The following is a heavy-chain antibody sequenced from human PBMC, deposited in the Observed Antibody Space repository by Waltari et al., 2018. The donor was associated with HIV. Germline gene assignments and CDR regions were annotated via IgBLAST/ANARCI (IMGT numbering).Heavy chain of an antibody. D-gene: IGHD5-12*01. CDR3: ASHNVEMATFDY. J-gene: IGHJ4*02. Sequence: QLQLQESGPGLVKPSETLSLTCTVSGGSISSSSYYWGWIRQPPGKGLEWIGSIYYSGRTYYNPSLKRRVTISVDTSKNQFSLKLSSVTAADTAVYYCASHNVEMATFDYWGQGTLVTVSS. CDR1: GGSISSSSYY. V-gene: IGHV4-39*01. CDR2: IYYSGRT.